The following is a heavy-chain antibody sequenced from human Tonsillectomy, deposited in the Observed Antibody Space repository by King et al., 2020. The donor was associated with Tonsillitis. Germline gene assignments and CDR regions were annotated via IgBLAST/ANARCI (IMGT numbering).Heavy chain of an antibody. CDR3: ARDSGAGTYSYFDY. Sequence: QVQLVESGGGVVQPGRSLRLSCAASGFTFSSYGMHWVRQAPGKGLEWVAVIWYDGSNKYYADSVKGRFTISRDNSKNTLYLQMSSLRAEDTAVYYCARDSGAGTYSYFDYWGQGTLVTVSS. V-gene: IGHV3-33*08. J-gene: IGHJ4*02. D-gene: IGHD3-10*01. CDR1: GFTFSSYG. CDR2: IWYDGSNK.